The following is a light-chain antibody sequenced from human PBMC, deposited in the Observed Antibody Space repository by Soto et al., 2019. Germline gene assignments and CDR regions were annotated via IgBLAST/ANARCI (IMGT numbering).Light chain of an antibody. V-gene: IGKV3-20*01. CDR3: QHFGHSLMFA. Sequence: VVLTQSPGTLSLSPGEGVTLSCRASQSVDSSYIAWYQHQRGQAPRLLIYRASDRATGIPYRFSGGGSGTDFTLNISRLEPADSAVYYCQHFGHSLMFAFGPGTTVQIK. CDR1: QSVDSSY. CDR2: RAS. J-gene: IGKJ3*01.